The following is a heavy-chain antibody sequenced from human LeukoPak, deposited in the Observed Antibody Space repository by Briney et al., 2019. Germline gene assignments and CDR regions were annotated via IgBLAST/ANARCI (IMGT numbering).Heavy chain of an antibody. CDR3: ATLGVAGEGADY. CDR2: ISYNGTNT. Sequence: GRSLRLSGAASACGFSLYAMHWVRQAPGKGLEWVGLISYNGTNTYYPDSVEGRFTISRDNSNNILYLQMNNLRPEDTAVYYCATLGVAGEGADYWGQGTLVTVSS. D-gene: IGHD6-19*01. J-gene: IGHJ4*02. V-gene: IGHV3-30*08. CDR1: ACGFSLYA.